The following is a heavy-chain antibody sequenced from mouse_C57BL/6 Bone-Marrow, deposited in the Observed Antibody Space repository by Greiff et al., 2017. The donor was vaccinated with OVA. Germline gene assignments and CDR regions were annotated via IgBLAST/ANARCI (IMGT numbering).Heavy chain of an antibody. CDR2: IYPGSGNT. CDR1: GYSFTSYY. V-gene: IGHV1-66*01. CDR3: ARIFP. J-gene: IGHJ3*01. Sequence: QVQLKESGPELVKPGASVKISCKASGYSFTSYYIHWVKQRPGQGLAWIGWIYPGSGNTKYNEKFKGKATLTADTSSSTAYMQLSSLTSEDSAVYYCARIFPWGQGTLVTVSA.